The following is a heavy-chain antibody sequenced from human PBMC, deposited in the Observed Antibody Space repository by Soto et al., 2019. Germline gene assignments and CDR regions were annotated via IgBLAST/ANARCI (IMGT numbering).Heavy chain of an antibody. CDR3: ARDEPPGDV. J-gene: IGHJ6*02. Sequence: QVQLVQSGAEVKKPGASVKVSCKASGYTFTSYAISWVRQAPGQGLEWMGWISAYNGNTHYAQKLQXXXTXXTDTSTSTAYMELRRLRSDDTAVYYCARDEPPGDVWGQGTTVTVSS. CDR2: ISAYNGNT. CDR1: GYTFTSYA. V-gene: IGHV1-18*01.